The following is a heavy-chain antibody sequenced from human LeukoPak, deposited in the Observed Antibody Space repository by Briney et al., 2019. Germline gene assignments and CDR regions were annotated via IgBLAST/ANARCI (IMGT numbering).Heavy chain of an antibody. J-gene: IGHJ5*02. D-gene: IGHD3-16*01. CDR3: AKGDKMLTWRRTYNRFDL. CDR1: GFTFSIYG. CDR2: ISCSGGST. V-gene: IGHV3-23*01. Sequence: GGSLRLSCAASGFTFSIYGMSCVRHSPGKGRECVSAISCSGGSTYYADSVRGLFTISRDNSKNTLYGQMNSLRDEDTAVYFCAKGDKMLTWRRTYNRFDLWAEGPLLSVFS.